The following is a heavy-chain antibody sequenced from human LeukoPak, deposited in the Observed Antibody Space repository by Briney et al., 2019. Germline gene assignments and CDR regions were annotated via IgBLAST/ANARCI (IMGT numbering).Heavy chain of an antibody. CDR2: INHSGST. V-gene: IGHV4-34*01. D-gene: IGHD1-26*01. CDR1: GGSFSGYY. CDR3: ARAIVGATGWFDP. J-gene: IGHJ5*02. Sequence: SETLSLTCAVYGGSFSGYYWSWIRQPPGKGLEWIGEINHSGSTNYNPSLKSRVTISVDKSKNQFSLKLSSVTAADTAVYYCARAIVGATGWFDPWGQGTLVTVSS.